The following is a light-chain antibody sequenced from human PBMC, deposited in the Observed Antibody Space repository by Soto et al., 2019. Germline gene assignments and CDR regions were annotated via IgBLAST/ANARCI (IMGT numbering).Light chain of an antibody. CDR2: DVS. Sequence: QSALTQPASVSGSPGQSITISCTGTGMNVVGYNYVSWYQQHPGKAPKLMIYDVSNRPSGVSNRFSGSKSGNTASLTISGLQAEDEADYYCSSYTSSSTPVVFGGGTQLTVL. CDR3: SSYTSSSTPVV. V-gene: IGLV2-14*01. CDR1: GMNVVGYNY. J-gene: IGLJ2*01.